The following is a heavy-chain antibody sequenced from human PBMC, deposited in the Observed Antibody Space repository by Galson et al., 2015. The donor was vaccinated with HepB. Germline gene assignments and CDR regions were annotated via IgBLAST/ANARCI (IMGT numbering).Heavy chain of an antibody. CDR3: ATNPMGATPSGWFDP. J-gene: IGHJ5*02. V-gene: IGHV1-24*01. CDR2: FDPEDGET. Sequence: SVKVSCKVSGYTLTELSMHWVRQAPGKGLEWMGVFDPEDGETISAQKFQGRVTMTEDTSTDTAYMELSSLRSEDTAVYYCATNPMGATPSGWFDPWGQGTLVTVSS. CDR1: GYTLTELS. D-gene: IGHD1-26*01.